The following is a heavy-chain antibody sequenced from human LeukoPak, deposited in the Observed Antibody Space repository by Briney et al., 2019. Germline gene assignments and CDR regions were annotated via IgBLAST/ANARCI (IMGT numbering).Heavy chain of an antibody. D-gene: IGHD2-2*02. CDR1: GGSFSGYY. V-gene: IGHV4-34*01. Sequence: KSSETLSLTCAVYGGSFSGYYWSWIRQPPGKGLEWIGEINHSGSTNYNPSLKSRVTISVDTSKNQFSLKLSSVTAADTAVYYCARGRGCSSTSCYTGFDPWGQGTLVTVSS. J-gene: IGHJ5*02. CDR2: INHSGST. CDR3: ARGRGCSSTSCYTGFDP.